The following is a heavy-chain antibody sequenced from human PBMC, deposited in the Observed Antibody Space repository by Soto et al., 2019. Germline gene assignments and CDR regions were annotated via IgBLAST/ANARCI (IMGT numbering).Heavy chain of an antibody. CDR1: GFTFSSYA. CDR2: ISDAAGSA. D-gene: IGHD4-17*01. CDR3: ARPYGGKIGDAPDL. Sequence: GGSLRLSCVASGFTFSSYAMSWVRQVPGKGLEWVSTISDAAGSAYYVDSVKGRFTISRDNSKKTLYLQMNSLRAEDSAVYYCARPYGGKIGDAPDLWGPGTMVT. J-gene: IGHJ3*01. V-gene: IGHV3-23*01.